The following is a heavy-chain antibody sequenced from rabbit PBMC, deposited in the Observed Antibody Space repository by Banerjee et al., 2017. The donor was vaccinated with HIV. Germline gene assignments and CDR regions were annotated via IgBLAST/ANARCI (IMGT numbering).Heavy chain of an antibody. D-gene: IGHD4-1*01. CDR1: GFSFSSSYW. J-gene: IGHJ4*01. V-gene: IGHV1S45*01. CDR3: ARDLAGVIGWNFNL. CDR2: IVGGDDGDK. Sequence: QQQLVESGGGLVKPGASLTLTCKASGFSFSSSYWICWVRQAPGKGLEWIACIVGGDDGDKNYASWAKGRFTISKTSSTTVTLQMTSLTAADTATYLCARDLAGVIGWNFNLWGPGTLVTVS.